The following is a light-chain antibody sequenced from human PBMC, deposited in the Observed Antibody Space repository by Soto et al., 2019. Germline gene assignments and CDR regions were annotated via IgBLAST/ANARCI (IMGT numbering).Light chain of an antibody. V-gene: IGKV1-5*03. Sequence: DIQMTQSPSTLSASVGDRVTITCRASQSINTWLAWYQQKPGKAPRLLIYKASNLNSGVPSRFSGSGSGTEFTLTLSNLQPDDFATYYCQQYDSYSPAFTFSPGTKVDLK. CDR2: KAS. J-gene: IGKJ3*01. CDR1: QSINTW. CDR3: QQYDSYSPAFT.